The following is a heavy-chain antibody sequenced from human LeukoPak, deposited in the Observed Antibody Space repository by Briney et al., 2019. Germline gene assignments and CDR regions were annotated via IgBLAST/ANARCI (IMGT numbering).Heavy chain of an antibody. CDR3: AKCILTGYYKGYMNV. CDR1: GFTFSTYG. V-gene: IGHV3-23*01. J-gene: IGHJ6*03. CDR2: ISGSGGST. Sequence: PGGSLRLSCAASGFTFSTYGMSWVRQAPGKGLEWVSAISGSGGSTYYADSVKGRFTISRDNSKNTLYLQVNSLRAEDTAVYYCAKCILTGYYKGYMNVWGKGTTVTISS. D-gene: IGHD3-9*01.